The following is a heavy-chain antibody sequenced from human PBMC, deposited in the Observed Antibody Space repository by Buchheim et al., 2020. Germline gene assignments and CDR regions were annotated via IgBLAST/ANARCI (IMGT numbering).Heavy chain of an antibody. CDR1: GGSISSGGYY. CDR3: AGYSRNPYCSSTSCYNNWFDP. CDR2: IYYSGTT. Sequence: QVQLQESGPGLVKPSQTLSLTCTVSGGSISSGGYYWSWIRQHPGKGLEWIGYIYYSGTTYYNPSLKSRVTISVDTSTNQFFLKLSSVTAADTAVYYCAGYSRNPYCSSTSCYNNWFDPWGQGTL. D-gene: IGHD2-2*01. J-gene: IGHJ5*02. V-gene: IGHV4-31*03.